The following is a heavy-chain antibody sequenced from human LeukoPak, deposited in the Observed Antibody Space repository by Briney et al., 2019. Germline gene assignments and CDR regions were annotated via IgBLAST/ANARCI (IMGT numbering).Heavy chain of an antibody. J-gene: IGHJ4*02. D-gene: IGHD6-19*01. V-gene: IGHV3-23*01. CDR1: GFTFSSYA. CDR2: ISGSGGST. Sequence: GGSLRLSCAASGFTFSSYAMSWVRQAPGKGLGWVSAISGSGGSTYYADSVKGRFTISRDNSKNTLFLQMNGLRAEDTAVYYCARVSLSSGCLSNWGQGTLVTVSS. CDR3: ARVSLSSGCLSN.